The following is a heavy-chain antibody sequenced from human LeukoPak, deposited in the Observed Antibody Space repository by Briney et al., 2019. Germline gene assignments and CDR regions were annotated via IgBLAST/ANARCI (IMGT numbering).Heavy chain of an antibody. D-gene: IGHD3-16*02. V-gene: IGHV4-59*12. Sequence: SDTLSLTCTVSGGSISSYYWSWIRQPPGKGLEWIGYIYYSGSTNYNPSLKSRVTISVDTSKNQFSLKLSSVTAADTAVYYCARGGRADYVWGSYRSRYYFDYWGQGTLVTVSS. CDR2: IYYSGST. J-gene: IGHJ4*02. CDR1: GGSISSYY. CDR3: ARGGRADYVWGSYRSRYYFDY.